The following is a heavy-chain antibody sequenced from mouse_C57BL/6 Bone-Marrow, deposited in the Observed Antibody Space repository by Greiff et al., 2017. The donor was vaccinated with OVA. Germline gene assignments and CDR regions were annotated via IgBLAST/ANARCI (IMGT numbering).Heavy chain of an antibody. J-gene: IGHJ3*01. Sequence: VQLQESGPELVKPGASVKISCKASGYAFSSSWMNWVKQRPGKGLEWIGRIYPGDGDTNYNGKFKGKATLTADKSSSTAYMQLSSLTSEDSAVYFCARGYTTYWGQGTLVTVSA. CDR2: IYPGDGDT. CDR3: ARGYTTY. D-gene: IGHD1-2*01. CDR1: GYAFSSSW. V-gene: IGHV1-82*01.